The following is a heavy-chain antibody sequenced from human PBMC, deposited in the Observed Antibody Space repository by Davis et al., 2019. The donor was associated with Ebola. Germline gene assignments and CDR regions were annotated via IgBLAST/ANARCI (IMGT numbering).Heavy chain of an antibody. D-gene: IGHD1-26*01. CDR3: ARGGEGLLGY. V-gene: IGHV3-7*03. Sequence: GESLKISCAASGFTFDDYAMHWVRQAPGKGLEWVANIKQDGSEKYYVDSVKGRFTISRDNAKNSLYLQMNSLRAEDTAVYYCARGGEGLLGYWGQGTLVTVSS. J-gene: IGHJ4*02. CDR1: GFTFDDYA. CDR2: IKQDGSEK.